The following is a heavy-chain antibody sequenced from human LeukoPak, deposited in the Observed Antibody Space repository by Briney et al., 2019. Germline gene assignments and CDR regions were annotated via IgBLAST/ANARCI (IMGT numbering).Heavy chain of an antibody. CDR2: IYYSGST. D-gene: IGHD3-16*01. CDR3: ASSVGGGPFDY. CDR1: GGSISSYY. Sequence: SETLSLTFTVSGGSISSYYWSWIRQPPGKGLEWIGYIYYSGSTNYNPSLKSRVTISVDTSKNQFSLKLSSVTAADTAVYYCASSVGGGPFDYWGQGTLVTVSS. J-gene: IGHJ4*02. V-gene: IGHV4-59*01.